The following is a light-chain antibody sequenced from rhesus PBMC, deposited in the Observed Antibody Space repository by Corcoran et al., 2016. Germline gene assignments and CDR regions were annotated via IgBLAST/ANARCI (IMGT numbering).Light chain of an antibody. CDR1: QSVGSN. J-gene: IGKJ1*01. CDR3: QQYNNWWT. V-gene: IGKV3-42*02. Sequence: ETVVTQSPATLSLSPGERATLSCRASQSVGSNLAWYQQKPGQAPKHLIYDASSRTTGIPDRFSGSESGTEFNLTISSLGPEDVGVYYCQQYNNWWTFGQGNKVEIK. CDR2: DAS.